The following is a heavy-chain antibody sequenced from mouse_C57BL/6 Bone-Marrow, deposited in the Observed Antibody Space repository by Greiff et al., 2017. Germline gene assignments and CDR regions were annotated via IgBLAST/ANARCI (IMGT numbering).Heavy chain of an antibody. Sequence: VQLQQSGPELVKPGASVKISCKASGYTFTDYNMDWVKQSHGKSLEWIGDINPNNGGTIYNQKFKGKATLTVDKSSSTAYMELRSLTSEDTAVYYCARRGGRAAYWGQGTLVTVSA. CDR3: ARRGGRAAY. J-gene: IGHJ3*01. D-gene: IGHD3-3*01. V-gene: IGHV1-18*01. CDR1: GYTFTDYN. CDR2: INPNNGGT.